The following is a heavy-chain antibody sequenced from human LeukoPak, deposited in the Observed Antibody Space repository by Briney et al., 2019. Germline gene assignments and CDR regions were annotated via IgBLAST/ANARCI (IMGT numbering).Heavy chain of an antibody. CDR3: AKDRSWGMNSAEY. Sequence: GGSLRLSCAASGFIFKNFGMYWVRQAPGKGLEWVAFIRYDGSRTYYTDSVKGRFTISRDNSNNTLYLQMSSLRPEDTAVYFCAKDRSWGMNSAEYWGQGTLVTVSS. J-gene: IGHJ4*02. D-gene: IGHD7-27*01. V-gene: IGHV3-30*02. CDR2: IRYDGSRT. CDR1: GFIFKNFG.